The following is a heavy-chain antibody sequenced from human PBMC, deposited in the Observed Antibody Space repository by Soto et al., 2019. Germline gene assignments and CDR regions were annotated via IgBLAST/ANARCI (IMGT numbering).Heavy chain of an antibody. J-gene: IGHJ4*02. CDR1: GCSISSGGYS. D-gene: IGHD3-16*01. V-gene: IGHV4-30-2*01. CDR3: AGEAGLPRYY. CDR2: IYHSGST. Sequence: SDTLALTFAVSGCSISSGGYSWSWILQPPGKGLEWIGYIYHSGSTYYNPSLKSRVTISVDRSKNQFSLKLSSVTAADTAVYSCAGEAGLPRYYWGQGTLVTVSS.